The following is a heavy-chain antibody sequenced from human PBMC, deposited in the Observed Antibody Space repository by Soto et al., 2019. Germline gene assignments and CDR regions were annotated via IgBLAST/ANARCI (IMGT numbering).Heavy chain of an antibody. CDR2: IYSSGST. J-gene: IGHJ6*02. Sequence: PSETLSLTGTGSGGSISNSYWSWIRQSPEKGLEWIGYIYSSGSTNYNPSLNSRVTISVDTSKSQFSLKLSSVTAADTAVYYCASQQLVHYYYGMDVWGQGTTVTVSS. V-gene: IGHV4-59*08. D-gene: IGHD6-13*01. CDR3: ASQQLVHYYYGMDV. CDR1: GGSISNSY.